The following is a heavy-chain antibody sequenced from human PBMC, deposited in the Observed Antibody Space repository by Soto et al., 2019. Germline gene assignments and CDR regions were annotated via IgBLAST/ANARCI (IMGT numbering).Heavy chain of an antibody. J-gene: IGHJ3*02. V-gene: IGHV1-2*04. CDR2: INPNSGGT. CDR3: ARERTVAGTYHDAFDI. Sequence: QVQLVQSGAEVKKPGASVKVSCKASGYTFTGYYMHWVRQAPGQGLEWMGWINPNSGGTNYAQKFQGWVTMTRDTSISTAYMELSRLRSDDTAVYCCARERTVAGTYHDAFDIWGQGTMVTVSS. D-gene: IGHD6-19*01. CDR1: GYTFTGYY.